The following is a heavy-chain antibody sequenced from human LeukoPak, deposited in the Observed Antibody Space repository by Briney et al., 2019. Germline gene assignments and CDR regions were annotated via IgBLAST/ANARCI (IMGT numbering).Heavy chain of an antibody. V-gene: IGHV3-48*03. CDR2: ISSSGSTI. D-gene: IGHD6-25*01. J-gene: IGHJ6*04. Sequence: GGSLSLSCAASGFTFSSYETNWGRQAPGKGLEWVSYISSSGSTIYYADSVQGRFTISRENAKNSLYLQMNSLRAEDTAVYYCARDPIGYYYYYYGMDVWGKETTVTVSS. CDR1: GFTFSSYE. CDR3: ARDPIGYYYYYYGMDV.